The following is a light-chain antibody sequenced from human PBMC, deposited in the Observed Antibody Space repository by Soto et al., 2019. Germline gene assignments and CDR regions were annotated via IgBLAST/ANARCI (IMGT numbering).Light chain of an antibody. V-gene: IGKV3-11*01. J-gene: IGKJ3*01. Sequence: EIVLTQSPDTLSLSPGERATLSCRASQSVRSSLAWYQQKPGQAPRLLIYDASNRATGIPARFSGSGSGTDFTRTISSRAPEDFAVYYCQQRSNWPPEVIFGPGTKVDIK. CDR3: QQRSNWPPEVI. CDR1: QSVRSS. CDR2: DAS.